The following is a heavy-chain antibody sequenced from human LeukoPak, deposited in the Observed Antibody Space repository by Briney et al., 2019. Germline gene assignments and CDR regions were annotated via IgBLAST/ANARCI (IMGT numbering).Heavy chain of an antibody. Sequence: SETLSLTRTVSGGSISSSSYYWGWIRPPPGKGLEWIGSIFYSGSAYYNPSLKSRVAISVDTSKNQFSLKLSSVTAADTAVYYCARQGGTLNWFDPWGQGTLVTVSS. CDR2: IFYSGSA. D-gene: IGHD1-7*01. CDR1: GGSISSSSYY. CDR3: ARQGGTLNWFDP. J-gene: IGHJ5*02. V-gene: IGHV4-39*01.